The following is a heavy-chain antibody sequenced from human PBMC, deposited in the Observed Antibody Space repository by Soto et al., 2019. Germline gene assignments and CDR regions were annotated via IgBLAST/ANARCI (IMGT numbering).Heavy chain of an antibody. J-gene: IGHJ4*02. CDR1: GFTFSSYS. D-gene: IGHD6-19*01. Sequence: EVQLVESGGGLVQPGGSLRLSCAASGFTFSSYSMNWVRQAPGKGLEWVANIKKDASEKNYVDSVKGRFTISRDNARNSLYLQMNGLRAEDTALYYCAREEVESGGWQNWGQGTLVTVSS. CDR3: AREEVESGGWQN. V-gene: IGHV3-7*01. CDR2: IKKDASEK.